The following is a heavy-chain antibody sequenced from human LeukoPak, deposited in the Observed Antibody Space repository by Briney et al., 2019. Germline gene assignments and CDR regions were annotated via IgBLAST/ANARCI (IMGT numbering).Heavy chain of an antibody. D-gene: IGHD3-22*01. J-gene: IGHJ3*02. CDR2: ISGRSSYI. V-gene: IGHV3-21*04. CDR3: AKDPLSGYYADAFDI. Sequence: GGSLRLSCAASGFTFNTYYMNWVRQAPGKGLQWVSSISGRSSYIYYADSLKGRFTISRDNSKNTLYLQMNSLRAEDTAVYYCAKDPLSGYYADAFDIWGQGTMVTVSS. CDR1: GFTFNTYY.